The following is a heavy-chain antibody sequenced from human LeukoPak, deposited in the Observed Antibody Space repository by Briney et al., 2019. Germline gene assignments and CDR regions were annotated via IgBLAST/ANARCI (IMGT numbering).Heavy chain of an antibody. J-gene: IGHJ4*02. V-gene: IGHV1-18*01. CDR2: ISAYNGNT. Sequence: ASVKASCKASGYTFTSYGISWVRQAPGQGLEWMGWISAYNGNTNYAQKLQGRVTMTTDTSTSTAYMELRSLRSDDTAVYYCAREGLNDGSSGYFDYWGQGTLVTVSS. D-gene: IGHD3-22*01. CDR1: GYTFTSYG. CDR3: AREGLNDGSSGYFDY.